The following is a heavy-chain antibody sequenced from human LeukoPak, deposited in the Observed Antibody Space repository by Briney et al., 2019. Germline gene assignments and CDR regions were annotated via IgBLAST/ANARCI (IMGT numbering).Heavy chain of an antibody. Sequence: ASVKVSCKASGYTFTNYGISWVRHAPGQGLEWMAWISTYDHDTNYAQKFRGRVTMTTDTSTSTAYMELRSLGSDDTAVYYCVRDYFCSGGTCDDCFDHWGQGTLVTVSS. J-gene: IGHJ5*02. CDR3: VRDYFCSGGTCDDCFDH. V-gene: IGHV1-18*01. CDR2: ISTYDHDT. CDR1: GYTFTNYG. D-gene: IGHD2-15*01.